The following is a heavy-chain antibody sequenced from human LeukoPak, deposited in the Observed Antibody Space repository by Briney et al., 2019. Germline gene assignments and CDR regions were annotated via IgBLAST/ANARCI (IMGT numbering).Heavy chain of an antibody. Sequence: SETLSLTCTVSGVSFRSSNYYWGWTRQPPGKGLEWIGSIYYSGSTYYNPSLKSRVTISVDTSKNQFSLNLNSVTAADTAVYYCGSRGGGSYFSYWGQGTLVTVSS. CDR1: GVSFRSSNYY. V-gene: IGHV4-39*01. CDR3: GSRGGGSYFSY. CDR2: IYYSGST. D-gene: IGHD1-26*01. J-gene: IGHJ4*02.